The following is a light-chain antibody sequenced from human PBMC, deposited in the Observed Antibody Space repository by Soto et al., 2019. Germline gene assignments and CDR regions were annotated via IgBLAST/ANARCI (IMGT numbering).Light chain of an antibody. CDR2: EVS. Sequence: QSALTQPASVSGSPGQSITISCTATSSDVGNYNYVSWYQQYPGKAPKLMIFEVSNRPSGVSTRFSGSKSGNTASLTISGLQHEDAAEYFCSSDTSSSTLVFGGRTKLTVL. CDR1: SSDVGNYNY. V-gene: IGLV2-14*01. J-gene: IGLJ3*02. CDR3: SSDTSSSTLV.